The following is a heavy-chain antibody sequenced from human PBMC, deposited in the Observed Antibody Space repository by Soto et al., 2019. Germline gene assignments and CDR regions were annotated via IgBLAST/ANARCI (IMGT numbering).Heavy chain of an antibody. CDR3: ARDSPQTTNFDP. D-gene: IGHD1-7*01. J-gene: IGHJ5*02. CDR2: IYYSGST. CDR1: GGSISSGGYY. Sequence: SETLSLTCTVSGGSISSGGYYWSWIRQHPGKGLEWIGYIYYSGSTYYNPSLKSRVTISVDTSKNQFSLKLSSVTAADTAVYYCARDSPQTTNFDPWGQGTLVTVSS. V-gene: IGHV4-31*03.